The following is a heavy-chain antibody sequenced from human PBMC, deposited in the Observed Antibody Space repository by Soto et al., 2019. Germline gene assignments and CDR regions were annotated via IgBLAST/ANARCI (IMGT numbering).Heavy chain of an antibody. J-gene: IGHJ6*02. CDR1: GFTFSSYE. CDR3: ARDGDGGFLEFRLVYYYYYGMDV. CDR2: ISSSGSTI. Sequence: GGSLRLSCAASGFTFSSYEMSWVRQAPGKGLEWVSYISSSGSTIYYADSVKGRFTISRDNAKNSLYLQMNSLRAEDTAVYYCARDGDGGFLEFRLVYYYYYGMDVWGQGTTVTVSS. D-gene: IGHD3-3*01. V-gene: IGHV3-48*03.